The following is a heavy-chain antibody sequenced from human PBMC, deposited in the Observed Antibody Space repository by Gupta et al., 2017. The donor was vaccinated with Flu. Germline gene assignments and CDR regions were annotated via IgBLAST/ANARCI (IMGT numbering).Heavy chain of an antibody. D-gene: IGHD1-26*01. CDR3: AKWGYSGSYYAFYYYYGMDV. Sequence: QVQLVESGGGVVQPGRSLRLSCAASGFTFSSYGLPWVRQAPGKGLEWVAVISYDGSNKYYADSVKGRLTISRDKSKNTLYLQMNSLRAEDTAVDYCAKWGYSGSYYAFYYYYGMDVWGQGTTVTVSS. V-gene: IGHV3-30*18. J-gene: IGHJ6*02. CDR1: GFTFSSYG. CDR2: ISYDGSNK.